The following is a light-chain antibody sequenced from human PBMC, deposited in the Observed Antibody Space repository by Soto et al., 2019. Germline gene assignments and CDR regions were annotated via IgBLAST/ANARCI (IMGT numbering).Light chain of an antibody. CDR2: GAS. CDR3: QQYGSSPVT. CDR1: QSVSSSY. J-gene: IGKJ2*01. Sequence: EIVLTQSPGTLSLSPGERATLSCRASQSVSSSYLAWYQQKPGQAPRLLIYGASSRATGIPDRFSGSGSGTDSTLTISRLEPEDFAVYYCQQYGSSPVTFGQGTKLEIK. V-gene: IGKV3-20*01.